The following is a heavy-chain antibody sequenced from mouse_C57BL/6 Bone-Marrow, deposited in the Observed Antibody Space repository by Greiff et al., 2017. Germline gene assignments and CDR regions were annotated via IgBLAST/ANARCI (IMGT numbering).Heavy chain of an antibody. CDR1: GYTFTSYG. D-gene: IGHD3-1*01. J-gene: IGHJ3*01. CDR2: IYPRSGNT. V-gene: IGHV1-81*01. CDR3: ARYRATWFAY. Sequence: QVQLQQSGAELARPGASVKLSCKASGYTFTSYGISWVKQRTGQGLEWIGEIYPRSGNTYYNEKFKGKATLTADKSSSTEYMELRSLTSEDSAVYFCARYRATWFAYWGQGTLVTVSA.